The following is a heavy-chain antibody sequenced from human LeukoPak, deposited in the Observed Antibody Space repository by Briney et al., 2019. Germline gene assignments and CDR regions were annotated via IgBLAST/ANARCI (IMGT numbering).Heavy chain of an antibody. CDR1: GLTFRSYG. J-gene: IGHJ4*02. CDR3: AKPVAGDRYFDY. D-gene: IGHD3-16*01. V-gene: IGHV3-30*18. CDR2: ISYDGSNK. Sequence: PGGSLRLSCAASGLTFRSYGMHWVRQAPGKGLEWVAVISYDGSNKYYADSVKGRFTISRDNSKNTLYLQMNSLRAEDTAVYYCAKPVAGDRYFDYWGQGTLVTVSS.